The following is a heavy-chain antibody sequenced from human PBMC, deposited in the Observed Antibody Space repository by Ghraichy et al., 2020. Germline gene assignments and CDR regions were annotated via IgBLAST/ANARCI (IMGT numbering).Heavy chain of an antibody. CDR3: AKDVVVDESELYDY. D-gene: IGHD2-15*01. CDR1: GFTFSSSA. CDR2: ISGSGGST. Sequence: GGSLRLSSASSGFTFSSSAISSLRQAPGKGLELVSDISGSGGSTYYADSVKGRFPISRDNSQNTLYLQMNTLRAEDTAVYYCAKDVVVDESELYDYWGQGSVVSPSS. J-gene: IGHJ4*02. V-gene: IGHV3-23*01.